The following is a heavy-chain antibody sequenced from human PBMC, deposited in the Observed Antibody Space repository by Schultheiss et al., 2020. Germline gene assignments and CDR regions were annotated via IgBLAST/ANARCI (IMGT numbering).Heavy chain of an antibody. D-gene: IGHD2-15*01. Sequence: SETLSLTCTVSGGSISSSGYYWVWVRQPPGKGLEWIASINYSGTTYYNPSLKSRVAISIDTSKNQFSLKLSSVTAADTAVYYCAREDCSGGSCYFDYWGQGTLVTVSS. V-gene: IGHV4-39*07. J-gene: IGHJ4*02. CDR2: INYSGTT. CDR3: AREDCSGGSCYFDY. CDR1: GGSISSSGYY.